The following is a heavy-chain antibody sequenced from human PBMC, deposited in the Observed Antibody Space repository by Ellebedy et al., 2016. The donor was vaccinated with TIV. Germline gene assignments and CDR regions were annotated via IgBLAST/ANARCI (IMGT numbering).Heavy chain of an antibody. CDR1: GGSISSYY. V-gene: IGHV4-59*01. J-gene: IGHJ3*02. CDR3: ARTGLGPVEGAFDI. Sequence: SETLSLTXTVSGGSISSYYWSWIRQPPGKGLEWIGYIYYSGSTNYNPSLKSRVTISVDTSKNQFSLKLSSVTAADTAVYYCARTGLGPVEGAFDIWGQGTMVTVSS. D-gene: IGHD5-24*01. CDR2: IYYSGST.